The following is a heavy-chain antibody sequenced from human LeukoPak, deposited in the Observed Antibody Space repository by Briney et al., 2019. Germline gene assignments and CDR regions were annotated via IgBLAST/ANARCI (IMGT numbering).Heavy chain of an antibody. CDR3: ARFPLCSSTSCPTSSDAFDI. CDR2: IKQDGREK. V-gene: IGHV3-7*01. Sequence: SGGSLRLSWAASGFTFSSYWMSWVRQAPGKGLEWVANIKQDGREKYYVDSVKGRFTISRDNAKNSLYLQMNSLRAEDTAVYYCARFPLCSSTSCPTSSDAFDIWGQGTMVTVSS. D-gene: IGHD2-2*01. CDR1: GFTFSSYW. J-gene: IGHJ3*02.